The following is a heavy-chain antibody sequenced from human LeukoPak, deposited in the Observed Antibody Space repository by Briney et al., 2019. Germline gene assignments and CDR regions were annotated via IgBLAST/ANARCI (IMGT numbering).Heavy chain of an antibody. J-gene: IGHJ4*02. CDR2: IISSSSYV. D-gene: IGHD3-3*01. Sequence: GGALRLSRVPSGFTFSSYIMNWVRQAPGEGLEWVSSIISSSSYVHYPDSVKGPFTISRDNAKNSLYLQITSLRAEATAVYYCARDPPPPKYYDFWSGYYLFDYWGQGTLVTVSS. CDR3: ARDPPPPKYYDFWSGYYLFDY. CDR1: GFTFSSYI. V-gene: IGHV3-21*01.